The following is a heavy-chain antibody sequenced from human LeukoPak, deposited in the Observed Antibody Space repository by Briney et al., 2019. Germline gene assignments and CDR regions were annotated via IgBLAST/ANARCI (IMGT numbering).Heavy chain of an antibody. CDR2: IKQDGSEK. D-gene: IGHD4-17*01. J-gene: IGHJ4*02. CDR3: AKDRGVYGDYLRGLDY. CDR1: GFTFSSYW. Sequence: GGSLRLSCAASGFTFSSYWMSWVRQAPGKGLEWVANIKQDGSEKYYVDSVKGRFTISRDNPKNSLYLQMHSLRAEDTAVYYCAKDRGVYGDYLRGLDYWGQGTLVTVSS. V-gene: IGHV3-7*03.